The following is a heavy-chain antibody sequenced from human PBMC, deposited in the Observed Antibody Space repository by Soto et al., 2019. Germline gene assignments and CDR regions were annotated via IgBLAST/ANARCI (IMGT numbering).Heavy chain of an antibody. V-gene: IGHV4-30-2*01. CDR2: IHVTGYT. J-gene: IGHJ4*02. CDR1: GASITSGSYS. Sequence: SETLSLTCTVSGASITSGSYSWSWIRQAPVKGLEWIGNIHVTGYTAFSPSLKRRVTMSVDTSKNQFSLNVNSVTAADTAVYFCARGGALRPNGHVSLAFWGQGTLVTVS. D-gene: IGHD1-26*01. CDR3: ARGGALRPNGHVSLAF.